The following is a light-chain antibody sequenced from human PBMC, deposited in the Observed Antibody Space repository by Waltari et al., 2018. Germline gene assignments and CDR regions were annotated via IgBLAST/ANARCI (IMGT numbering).Light chain of an antibody. CDR2: EVN. Sequence: QSALTQPASVSGSPGHSITISCPGTTSDLGCSNLVSWYQQHPGEVPTLIIYEVNKRPSGVSNRFSGSKSGNTASLTISGLQPEDEADYYCCSYGGASLRVFGGGTKVTVL. CDR3: CSYGGASLRV. CDR1: TSDLGCSNL. V-gene: IGLV2-23*02. J-gene: IGLJ3*02.